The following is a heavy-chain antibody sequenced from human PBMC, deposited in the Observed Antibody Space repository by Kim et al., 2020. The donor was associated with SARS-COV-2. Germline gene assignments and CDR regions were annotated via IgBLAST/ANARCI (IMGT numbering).Heavy chain of an antibody. CDR2: TYYRSKWYN. D-gene: IGHD3-10*01. CDR3: ARGPWFGERETNYGMDV. Sequence: SQTLSLTCAISGDSVSSNSAAWNWIRQSPSRGLEWLGRTYYRSKWYNDYAVSVKSRITINPDTSKNQFSLQLNSVTPEDTAVYYCARGPWFGERETNYGMDVWGQGTTVTVSS. CDR1: GDSVSSNSAA. V-gene: IGHV6-1*01. J-gene: IGHJ6*02.